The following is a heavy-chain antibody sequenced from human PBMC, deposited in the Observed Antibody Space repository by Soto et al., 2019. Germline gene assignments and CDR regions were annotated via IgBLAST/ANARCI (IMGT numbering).Heavy chain of an antibody. CDR1: GGSISSYY. J-gene: IGHJ6*03. CDR2: IYYSGST. V-gene: IGHV4-59*01. D-gene: IGHD3-3*01. CDR3: ARDQLRFLEPNYYYYYMDV. Sequence: SETLSLTCTVSGGSISSYYWSWIRQPPGKGLEWIGYIYYSGSTNYNPSLKSRVTISVDTSKNQFSLKLSSVTAADTAVYYCARDQLRFLEPNYYYYYMDVWGKGTTVTVSS.